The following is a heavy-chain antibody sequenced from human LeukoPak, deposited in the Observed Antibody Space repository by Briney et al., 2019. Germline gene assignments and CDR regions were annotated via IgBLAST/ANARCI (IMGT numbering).Heavy chain of an antibody. CDR1: GGSISSSSHY. Sequence: PSETLSLTCTVSGGSISSSSHYWGWIRQPPGKGLEWIGSIYYSGSTYYNPSLKCRVTISVDTSKNQFSLKLSSVTAADTAVYYCASSSNDYGDFYFDYWGQGTLVTVSS. J-gene: IGHJ4*02. CDR3: ASSSNDYGDFYFDY. D-gene: IGHD4-17*01. V-gene: IGHV4-39*01. CDR2: IYYSGST.